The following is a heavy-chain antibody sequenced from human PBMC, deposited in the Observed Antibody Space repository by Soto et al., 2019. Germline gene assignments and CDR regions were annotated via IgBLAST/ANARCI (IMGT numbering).Heavy chain of an antibody. D-gene: IGHD2-15*01. CDR3: ARESCSGGSCYSNYYYYGMDV. Sequence: ASVKVSCKASGGTFSSYAISWVRQAPGQGLEWMGGIIPIFGTANYAQKFQGRVTITADESTSTAYMELSSLRSEDTAVYYCARESCSGGSCYSNYYYYGMDVWGQGTTVTVSS. V-gene: IGHV1-69*13. CDR2: IIPIFGTA. CDR1: GGTFSSYA. J-gene: IGHJ6*02.